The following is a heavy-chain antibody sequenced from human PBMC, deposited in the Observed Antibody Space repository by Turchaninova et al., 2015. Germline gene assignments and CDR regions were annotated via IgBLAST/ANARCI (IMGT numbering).Heavy chain of an antibody. CDR1: GFTFSSYG. CDR3: ARVAGGRWDFDY. D-gene: IGHD4-23*01. J-gene: IGHJ4*02. Sequence: GGGVVQPGRSLRLSCAASGFTFSSYGMHWVRQAPGKGLEWVAVIWYDGSNKYYADSVKCRFTISRDNSKNTLYLQMNSLRAEDTAVYYCARVAGGRWDFDYWGQGTLVTVYS. V-gene: IGHV3-33*01. CDR2: IWYDGSNK.